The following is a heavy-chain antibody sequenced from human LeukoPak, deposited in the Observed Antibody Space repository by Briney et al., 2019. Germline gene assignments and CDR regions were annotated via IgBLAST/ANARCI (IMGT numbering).Heavy chain of an antibody. J-gene: IGHJ4*02. CDR2: IFYSGGT. D-gene: IGHD5-18*01. CDR1: GGSMSRYY. CDR3: ARDKQPGDY. Sequence: KPSETLSLTCTVSGGSMSRYYWSWIRQPAGKGLEWLGYIFYSGGTHYNPSLKSRVTISVDTSKNQFSLKLSSVTAADTAVYYCARDKQPGDYWGQGTLVTVSS. V-gene: IGHV4-59*01.